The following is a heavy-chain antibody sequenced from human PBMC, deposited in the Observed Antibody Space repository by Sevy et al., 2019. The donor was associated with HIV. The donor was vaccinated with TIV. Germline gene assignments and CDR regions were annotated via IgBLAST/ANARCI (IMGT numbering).Heavy chain of an antibody. Sequence: GGSLRLSCAASGFTFSSYGMHWVRQAPGKGLEWVAVISYDGSNKYYADSVKGRFTISRDNSKNTLYLQMNSLRAEDTAVYYCAKNSRGYKQIHPFDYWGQGTLVTVSS. CDR3: AKNSRGYKQIHPFDY. D-gene: IGHD5-12*01. CDR1: GFTFSSYG. CDR2: ISYDGSNK. J-gene: IGHJ4*02. V-gene: IGHV3-30*18.